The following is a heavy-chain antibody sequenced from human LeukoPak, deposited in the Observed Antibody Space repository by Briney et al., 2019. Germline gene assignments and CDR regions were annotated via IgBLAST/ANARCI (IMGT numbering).Heavy chain of an antibody. Sequence: PSETLSLTCAVYGGSFSGYYWSWIRQPPGKGLEWIGEINHSGSTNYNPSLKSRVTISVDTSKNQFSLKLSSVTAADTAVYYCARQVGGVTIFGVVIWYFDLWGRGTLVTVSS. D-gene: IGHD3-3*01. CDR2: INHSGST. CDR3: ARQVGGVTIFGVVIWYFDL. J-gene: IGHJ2*01. V-gene: IGHV4-34*01. CDR1: GGSFSGYY.